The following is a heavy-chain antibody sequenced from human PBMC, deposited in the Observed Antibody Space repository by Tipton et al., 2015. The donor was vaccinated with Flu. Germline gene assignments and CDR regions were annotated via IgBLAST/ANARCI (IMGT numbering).Heavy chain of an antibody. Sequence: QLVQSGAAVQKPGASVQVSCKTSGYSFTDYYLHWIRQAPGQGLEWMGWINPNTGITTYARRFQGRLTLTRDTSVTSVHMELTSLTSDDMALYFCARLSGERVFDHWGQGTLVTVTP. CDR2: INPNTGIT. J-gene: IGHJ4*02. V-gene: IGHV1-2*02. D-gene: IGHD2-15*01. CDR3: ARLSGERVFDH. CDR1: GYSFTDYY.